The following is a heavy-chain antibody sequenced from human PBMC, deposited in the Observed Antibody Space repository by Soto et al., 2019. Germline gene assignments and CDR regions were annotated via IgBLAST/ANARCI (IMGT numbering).Heavy chain of an antibody. CDR2: ISSSNRTI. Sequence: GGSLRLSCAASGFTFRSYSMNWVRQAPGKGLEWVSYISSSNRTINYADSVKGRFIISRDNAKNSLYLQMHSLRAEDTAVYYCARADRIAAAGTMYYYYGMDVWGQGTTVTVSS. V-gene: IGHV3-48*01. CDR1: GFTFRSYS. J-gene: IGHJ6*02. CDR3: ARADRIAAAGTMYYYYGMDV. D-gene: IGHD6-13*01.